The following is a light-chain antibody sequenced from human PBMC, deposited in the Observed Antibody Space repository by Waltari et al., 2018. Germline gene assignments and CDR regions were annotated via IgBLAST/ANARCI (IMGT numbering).Light chain of an antibody. CDR2: EVI. J-gene: IGLJ1*01. CDR1: RRNIGAYDY. CDR3: CSYAGTNNFYV. V-gene: IGLV2-8*01. Sequence: QSPTTPPPSAAASPRESGTISCTGTRRNIGAYDYLSWYQQPPGKAPKLMIYEVIKRPSGVPDRFSGSKSGNTASLTVSGLQAEDEADYYCCSYAGTNNFYVFGTGTKVTVL.